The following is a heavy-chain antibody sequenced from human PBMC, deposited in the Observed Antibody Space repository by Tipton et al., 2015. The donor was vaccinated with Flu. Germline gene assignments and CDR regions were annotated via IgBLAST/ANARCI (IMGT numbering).Heavy chain of an antibody. V-gene: IGHV3-7*01. Sequence: SLRLSCAASGFAFSIDWMSWVRQAPGKGLEWVANIKEDGSQTYYADSVRGRFTISRDNAKSLVHLQMDSLRVDDTAMYYCARAGWGGYNSRASWGQGTLVTVSS. CDR2: IKEDGSQT. J-gene: IGHJ4*02. CDR3: ARAGWGGYNSRAS. CDR1: GFAFSIDW. D-gene: IGHD5-24*01.